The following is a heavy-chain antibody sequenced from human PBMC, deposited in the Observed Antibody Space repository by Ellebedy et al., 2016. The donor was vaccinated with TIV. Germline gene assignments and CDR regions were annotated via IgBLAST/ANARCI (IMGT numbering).Heavy chain of an antibody. CDR1: RYTFTGYY. J-gene: IGHJ4*02. D-gene: IGHD5-18*01. V-gene: IGHV1-2*02. CDR3: ARARRGYSYGYGDY. Sequence: ASVKVSXKASRYTFTGYYMHWVRQAPGQGLEWMGWINPNSGGTNYAQKFQGRVTMTRDTSISTAYMELSRLRSDDTAVYYCARARRGYSYGYGDYWGQGTLVTVSS. CDR2: INPNSGGT.